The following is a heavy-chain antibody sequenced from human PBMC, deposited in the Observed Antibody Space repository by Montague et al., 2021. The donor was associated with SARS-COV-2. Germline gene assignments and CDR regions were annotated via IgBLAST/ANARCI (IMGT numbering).Heavy chain of an antibody. CDR3: ARVRYFDTTFDY. CDR2: IDWDDDK. J-gene: IGHJ4*02. Sequence: PALVKPTQTLTLTCTFSGFPLSTSGMCVGWVRQPPGKALEWLALIDWDDDKFYSTSLKTRLTISKDTSKNQVVLTMTNMDPVDTATYYCARVRYFDTTFDYWGQGTLVAVSS. D-gene: IGHD3-9*01. CDR1: GFPLSTSGMC. V-gene: IGHV2-70*20.